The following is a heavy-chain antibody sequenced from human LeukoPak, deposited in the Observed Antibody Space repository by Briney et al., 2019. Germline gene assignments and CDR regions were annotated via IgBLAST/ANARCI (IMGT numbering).Heavy chain of an antibody. CDR1: GYTFTGYY. CDR2: INPNSGGT. D-gene: IGHD2-2*01. J-gene: IGHJ4*02. V-gene: IGHV1-2*02. Sequence: ASVKVSCKASGYTFTGYYMHWVRQAPGQGLEWMGWINPNSGGTNYAQKFQGRVTMTRDTSISTAYMELSRLRSDDTAVYYCARRNDIVVVPAAIALDYWGQGTLVTASS. CDR3: ARRNDIVVVPAAIALDY.